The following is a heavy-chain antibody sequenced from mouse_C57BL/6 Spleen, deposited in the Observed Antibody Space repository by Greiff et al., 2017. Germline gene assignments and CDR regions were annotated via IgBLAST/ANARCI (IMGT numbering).Heavy chain of an antibody. CDR2: ISYDGSN. Sequence: VQLQQSGPGLVKPSPSLSLTCSVTGYSITSGYYWNWIRQFPGNKLEWMGYISYDGSNNYNPSLKNRISITRDTSKNQFFLKLNSVTTEDTATYYCAYGSSPAWFADWGQGTLVTVSA. V-gene: IGHV3-6*01. CDR1: GYSITSGYY. D-gene: IGHD1-1*01. CDR3: AYGSSPAWFAD. J-gene: IGHJ3*01.